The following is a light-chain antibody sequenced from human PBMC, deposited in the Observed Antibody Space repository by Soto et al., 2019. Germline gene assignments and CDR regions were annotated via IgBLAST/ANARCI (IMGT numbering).Light chain of an antibody. CDR2: AAS. Sequence: EIGVTQCSAPLFLSPGGKAPLFFRASQGISTLLAWYQQKPGQAPRLLIYAASTRAAGIPARFSGSGSGTDFTLTISSLQSEDFAIYYCQQYYDWPITFGQGTRLEN. J-gene: IGKJ5*01. CDR3: QQYYDWPIT. CDR1: QGISTL. V-gene: IGKV3-15*01.